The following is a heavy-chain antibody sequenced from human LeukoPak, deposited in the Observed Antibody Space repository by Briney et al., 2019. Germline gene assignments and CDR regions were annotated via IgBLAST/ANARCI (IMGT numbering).Heavy chain of an antibody. CDR1: GGSISSYY. J-gene: IGHJ4*02. D-gene: IGHD4-23*01. V-gene: IGHV4-59*01. Sequence: SETLSLTCTVSGGSISSYYWSWIRQPPGKGLEWIGYIYYSGSTNYNPSLKSRVTISVDTSKNQFSLKLSSVTAADTAVYYCARGVDYGGPRDFDFWGQGALVTVSS. CDR2: IYYSGST. CDR3: ARGVDYGGPRDFDF.